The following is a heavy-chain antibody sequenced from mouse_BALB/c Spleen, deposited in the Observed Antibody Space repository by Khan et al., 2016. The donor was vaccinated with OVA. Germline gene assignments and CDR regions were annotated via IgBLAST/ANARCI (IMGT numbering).Heavy chain of an antibody. CDR3: ARENYYGRGCYAMDY. D-gene: IGHD1-1*01. CDR2: IGPGSSNA. V-gene: IGHV1S41*01. Sequence: DLVKPGASVKLSCKASGYTFTSYWINWIKQRPGQGLEWIGRIGPGSSNAYYNDMFTGKATLTVATSSNTAYIQLSILSSEEAAVYFCARENYYGRGCYAMDYWGQGASVTVSA. CDR1: GYTFTSYW. J-gene: IGHJ4*01.